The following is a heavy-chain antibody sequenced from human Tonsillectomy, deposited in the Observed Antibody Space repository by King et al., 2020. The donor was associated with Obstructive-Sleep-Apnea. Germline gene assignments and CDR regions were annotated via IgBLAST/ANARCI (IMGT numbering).Heavy chain of an antibody. CDR1: GGTFSSDA. J-gene: IGHJ3*02. CDR2: IIPIFGTA. D-gene: IGHD2-2*01. CDR3: AGPIVVVPAAMTYDAFDI. Sequence: QLVQSGAEVKKPWSSVKVSCKASGGTFSSDAISWVRQAPGQGLEWMGGIIPIFGTANYAQKFQGRVTITAEESTRTSSMALSSLRSEDTAVYYCAGPIVVVPAAMTYDAFDIWGQGTMVTVSS. V-gene: IGHV1-69*12.